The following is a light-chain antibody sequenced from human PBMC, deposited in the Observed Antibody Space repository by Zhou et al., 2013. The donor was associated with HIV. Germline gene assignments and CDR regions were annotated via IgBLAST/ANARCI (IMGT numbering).Light chain of an antibody. CDR3: QNYRHDSRT. CDR2: GAS. V-gene: IGKV1-39*01. J-gene: IGKJ1*01. CDR1: QSISRS. Sequence: DIQMTQSPSSLSASVGDRVTISCRASQSISRSLNWYQQKPGKAPKLLIYGASSLQSGVPSRFSGSGSGTDFTLTISSLQPEDVGTYYCQNYRHDSRTFGPGTKVEI.